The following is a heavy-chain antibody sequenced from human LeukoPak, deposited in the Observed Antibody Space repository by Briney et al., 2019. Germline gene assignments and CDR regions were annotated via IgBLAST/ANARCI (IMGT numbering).Heavy chain of an antibody. CDR3: ARDAYVWGSYRYDY. V-gene: IGHV3-30*02. Sequence: GGSLRLSCAASGFTFSSYGMHWVRQPPGEGLEWVAFIRSDGSDKYYADSVKGRFTISRDNSKNTLYLQMNSLRAEDTAVYYCARDAYVWGSYRYDYWGQGTLVTVSS. CDR2: IRSDGSDK. D-gene: IGHD3-16*02. CDR1: GFTFSSYG. J-gene: IGHJ4*02.